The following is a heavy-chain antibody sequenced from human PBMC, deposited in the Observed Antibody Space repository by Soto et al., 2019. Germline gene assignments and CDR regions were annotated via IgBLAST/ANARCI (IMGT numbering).Heavy chain of an antibody. D-gene: IGHD6-19*01. CDR3: ARGGIEVAGPGGWFDP. V-gene: IGHV3-33*01. CDR1: GFTFSSYG. CDR2: IWYDGSNK. Sequence: PGGSLRLSCAASGFTFSSYGMHWVRQAPGKGLEWVAVIWYDGSNKYYADSVKGRFTISRDNSKNTLYLQMNSLRAEDTAVYYCARGGIEVAGPGGWFDPWGQGTLVTVSS. J-gene: IGHJ5*02.